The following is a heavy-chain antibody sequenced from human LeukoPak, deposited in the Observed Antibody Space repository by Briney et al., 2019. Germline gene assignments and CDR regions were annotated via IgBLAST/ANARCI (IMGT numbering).Heavy chain of an antibody. V-gene: IGHV4-4*02. CDR3: SRENGAFSPFGY. CDR2: VSLEGVR. Sequence: PSETLSLTCGVSGGFITTTNWWSWVRQFPGQGLQWIGEVSLEGVRNYNPSLTSRVTMSLDRAKNLLSLNLNSVTAADTAVYYCSRENGAFSPFGYWGQGILVTV. D-gene: IGHD2-8*01. CDR1: GGFITTTNW. J-gene: IGHJ4*02.